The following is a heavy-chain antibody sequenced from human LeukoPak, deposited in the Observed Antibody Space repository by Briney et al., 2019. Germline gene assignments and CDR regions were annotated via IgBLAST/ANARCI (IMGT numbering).Heavy chain of an antibody. Sequence: SETLSLTCTVSGYSITSDYYWGWIRQPPGKGLEWIGSFYHGGSTYYNPSLKSRVTISVDTSKNQFSLKLSSVTAADTAVYYCARTRGYNYGMDVWGQGTTVTVSS. CDR3: ARTRGYNYGMDV. CDR2: FYHGGST. D-gene: IGHD3-10*01. V-gene: IGHV4-38-2*02. J-gene: IGHJ6*02. CDR1: GYSITSDYY.